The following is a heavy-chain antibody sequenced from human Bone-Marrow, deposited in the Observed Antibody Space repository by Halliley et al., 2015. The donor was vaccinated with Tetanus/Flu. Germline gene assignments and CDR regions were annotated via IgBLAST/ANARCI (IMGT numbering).Heavy chain of an antibody. CDR1: GFTFSSYS. J-gene: IGHJ4*02. V-gene: IGHV3-21*01. CDR3: ARDSEQQLVDY. D-gene: IGHD6-13*01. CDR2: ISSSISYI. Sequence: SLRLSCAASGFTFSSYSMNWVRQAPGKGLEWVSSISSSISYIYYADSVKGRFTISRDNAKNSLYLQMNSLRAEDTAVYYCARDSEQQLVDYWGQGTLVTVSS.